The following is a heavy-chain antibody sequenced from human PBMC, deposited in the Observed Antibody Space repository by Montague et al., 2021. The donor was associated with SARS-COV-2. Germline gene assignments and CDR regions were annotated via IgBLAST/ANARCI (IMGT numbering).Heavy chain of an antibody. CDR3: ARRPSSVWSFDS. CDR2: IYFSGAA. Sequence: SETLSLTCTVSAGAIDNHYWSWIRQPPGKELEWIGYIYFSGAASYNPSLKSRVTISVDTSRNQFSLQLTSVTAADTAVYYCARRPSSVWSFDSWGQGTQVSVSS. D-gene: IGHD6-19*01. V-gene: IGHV4-59*08. CDR1: AGAIDNHY. J-gene: IGHJ4*02.